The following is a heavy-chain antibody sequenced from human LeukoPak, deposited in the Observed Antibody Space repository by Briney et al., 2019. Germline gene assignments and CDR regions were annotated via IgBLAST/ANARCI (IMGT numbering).Heavy chain of an antibody. J-gene: IGHJ4*02. CDR2: ISSSSYI. D-gene: IGHD3-3*01. CDR1: GFTFSSYS. CDR3: AKEESNFWSGYPDY. V-gene: IGHV3-21*04. Sequence: GGSLRLSCAASGFTFSSYSMNWVRQAPGKGLEWVSSISSSSYIYYADSLKGRFTISRDNAKNSLYLQMNSLRAEDSAVYYCAKEESNFWSGYPDYWGQGTLVTASS.